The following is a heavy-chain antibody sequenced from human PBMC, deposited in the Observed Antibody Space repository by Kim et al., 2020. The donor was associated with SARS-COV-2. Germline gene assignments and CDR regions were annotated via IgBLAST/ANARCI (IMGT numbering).Heavy chain of an antibody. CDR3: VRGTIAPAGTDY. CDR2: MDPDGTTI. J-gene: IGHJ4*02. D-gene: IGHD6-13*01. V-gene: IGHV3-74*01. Sequence: GGSLRLFCAASGFTFSSYWFHWLRQAPEKGLVWVSRMDPDGTTINYADSVKGRFTISRDNAKNTLYLQMNSLRADDTAVYYCVRGTIAPAGTDYWGQGTLVTVSP. CDR1: GFTFSSYW.